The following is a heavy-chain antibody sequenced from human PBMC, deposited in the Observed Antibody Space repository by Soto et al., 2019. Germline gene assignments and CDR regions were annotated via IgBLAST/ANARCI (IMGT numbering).Heavy chain of an antibody. Sequence: QVQLVQSGAEVKQPGASMKVSCKAAGYIFSDNYIHWVRQAAGQGLEWMAWINPKSGGTNYARNFQGRVTLTRDTSISTAYMDLSRLTSDDTAVYYCARAREDSSGWFDYWGQGTLVTVSS. D-gene: IGHD6-19*01. V-gene: IGHV1-2*02. J-gene: IGHJ4*02. CDR3: ARAREDSSGWFDY. CDR1: GYIFSDNY. CDR2: INPKSGGT.